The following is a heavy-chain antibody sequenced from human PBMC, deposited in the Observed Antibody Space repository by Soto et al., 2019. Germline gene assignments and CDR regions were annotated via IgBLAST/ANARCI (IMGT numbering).Heavy chain of an antibody. Sequence: QVQLVESGGGVVQPGRSLRLSCAASGFAFGTYAMHWVRQAPGKGLEWMAVISFDGSNKYYADSVKGRLTISRDNSKNTLFLQMNSLRAEDTAVYYCAREVPAWFGDPYYFDYWGHGTLVTVSS. CDR3: AREVPAWFGDPYYFDY. D-gene: IGHD3-10*01. CDR1: GFAFGTYA. J-gene: IGHJ4*01. CDR2: ISFDGSNK. V-gene: IGHV3-30-3*01.